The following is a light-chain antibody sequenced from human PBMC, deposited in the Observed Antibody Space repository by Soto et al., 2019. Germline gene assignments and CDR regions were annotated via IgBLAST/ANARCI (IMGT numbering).Light chain of an antibody. Sequence: QSVLTQPASVSGSPGQSITFSCTGTSSDVGGYNYVSWYQQHPGKAPKLMIYEVSNRPSGVSNRFSGSKPGNTASLTISGLQAEDEADYYCSSYTSSSTLVFGTGTKLTVL. J-gene: IGLJ1*01. CDR2: EVS. CDR1: SSDVGGYNY. V-gene: IGLV2-14*01. CDR3: SSYTSSSTLV.